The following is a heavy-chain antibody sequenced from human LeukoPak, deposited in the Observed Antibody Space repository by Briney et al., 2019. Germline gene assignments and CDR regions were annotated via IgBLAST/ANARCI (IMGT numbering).Heavy chain of an antibody. CDR2: ISSSSSHI. CDR1: GFTFSSYS. D-gene: IGHD3-10*01. V-gene: IGHV3-21*01. J-gene: IGHJ4*02. CDR3: ARGMRLVRGLMFDY. Sequence: GGSLRLSCAASGFTFSSYSMNWVRQAPGKGLEWVSSISSSSSHIYYADSVKGHFTTSRDNVKNSLYLQMNSLRAEDTAVYYCARGMRLVRGLMFDYWGQGTLVTVSS.